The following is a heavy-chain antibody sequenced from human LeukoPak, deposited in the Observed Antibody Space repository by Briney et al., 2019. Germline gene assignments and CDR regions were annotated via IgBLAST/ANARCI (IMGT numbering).Heavy chain of an antibody. D-gene: IGHD2-2*01. CDR1: GFTVSSNY. CDR2: MSSSGSTI. Sequence: PGGSLRLSCAASGFTVSSNYMSWVRQAPGKGLEWISYMSSSGSTISYADSVTGRFTVSRDNAKNSLYLQMNSLRAEDTAVYYCARSILPAANAIDYWGQGTLLTVSS. J-gene: IGHJ4*02. V-gene: IGHV3-11*04. CDR3: ARSILPAANAIDY.